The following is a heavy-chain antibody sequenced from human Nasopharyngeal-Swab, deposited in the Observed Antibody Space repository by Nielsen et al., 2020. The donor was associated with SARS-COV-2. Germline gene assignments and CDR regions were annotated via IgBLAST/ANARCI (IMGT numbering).Heavy chain of an antibody. D-gene: IGHD3-22*01. Sequence: LRLSCTVSGGSISSGGYYWSWIRQHPGKGLEWIGYIYYSGSTYYNPSLKSRVTISVDTSKNQFSLKLSSVTAADTAVYYCARGGSSGYFRYYFDYWGQGTLVTVSS. V-gene: IGHV4-31*03. CDR2: IYYSGST. J-gene: IGHJ4*02. CDR3: ARGGSSGYFRYYFDY. CDR1: GGSISSGGYY.